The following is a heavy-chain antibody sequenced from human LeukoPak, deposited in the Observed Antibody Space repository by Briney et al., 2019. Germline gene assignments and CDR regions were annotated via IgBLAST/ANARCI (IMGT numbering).Heavy chain of an antibody. CDR1: GSTFSSYW. CDR3: ASHYYYYGMDV. J-gene: IGHJ6*02. CDR2: INSDGSST. V-gene: IGHV3-74*01. Sequence: GGFLRLSCAASGSTFSSYWMHWVRQAPGKGLVWVSRINSDGSSTSYADSVKGRFTISRENAKNTLYLQMNSLRAEDTAVYYCASHYYYYGMDVWGQGTTVTVSS.